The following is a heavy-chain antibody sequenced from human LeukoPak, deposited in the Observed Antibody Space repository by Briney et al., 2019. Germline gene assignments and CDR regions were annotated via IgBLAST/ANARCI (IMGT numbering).Heavy chain of an antibody. V-gene: IGHV3-23*01. J-gene: IGHJ4*02. CDR1: GFTFSSYS. Sequence: GGSLRLSCAASGFTFSSYSMNWVRQAPGKGLEWVSDINGSGGSTYYADSVKGRFTISRDNSKNTLYLEMNSLRAEGTAVYYCAKGLWCDYWGQETLVTVSS. CDR3: AKGLWCDY. CDR2: INGSGGST. D-gene: IGHD4/OR15-4a*01.